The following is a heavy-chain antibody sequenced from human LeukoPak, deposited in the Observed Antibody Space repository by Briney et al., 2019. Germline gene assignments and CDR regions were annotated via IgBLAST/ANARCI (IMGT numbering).Heavy chain of an antibody. J-gene: IGHJ2*01. CDR2: FDPEDGET. CDR1: GYTFTSYG. Sequence: VASVKVSCKASGYTFTSYGISWVRQAPGQGLEWMGGFDPEDGETIYAQKFQGRVTMTEDTSTDTAYMELSSLRSEDTAVYYCARDMAWYFDLWGRGTLVTVSS. V-gene: IGHV1-24*01. D-gene: IGHD3-10*01. CDR3: ARDMAWYFDL.